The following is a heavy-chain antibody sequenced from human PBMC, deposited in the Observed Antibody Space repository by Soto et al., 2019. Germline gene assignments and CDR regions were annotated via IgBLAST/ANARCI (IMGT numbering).Heavy chain of an antibody. CDR1: GDTFNRYA. D-gene: IGHD3-3*01. V-gene: IGHV1-69*12. J-gene: IGHJ4*02. Sequence: QVQLEQSGAEVKTLGSSVKVSSKASGDTFNRYAISWVRQAPGQGLEWMGGIIPIFGTANYAPQFQDRVTITADEPTSTAYMELTSLKSEDTAVYFCARGARFLEWLSFDHWGQGTLVTVSS. CDR2: IIPIFGTA. CDR3: ARGARFLEWLSFDH.